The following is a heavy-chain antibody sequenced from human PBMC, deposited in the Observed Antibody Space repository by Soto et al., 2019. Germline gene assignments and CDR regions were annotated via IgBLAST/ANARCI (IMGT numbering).Heavy chain of an antibody. Sequence: SETLSLTCAVSVGSISSGGYSWSWIRQPPGKGLEWIGYIYHSGSTYYNPSLKSRVTISVDRSKNQFSLKLSSVTAADTAVYYCARTLYYEDAFDIWGQGTMVTVSS. D-gene: IGHD3-22*01. CDR1: VGSISSGGYS. CDR2: IYHSGST. V-gene: IGHV4-30-2*01. J-gene: IGHJ3*02. CDR3: ARTLYYEDAFDI.